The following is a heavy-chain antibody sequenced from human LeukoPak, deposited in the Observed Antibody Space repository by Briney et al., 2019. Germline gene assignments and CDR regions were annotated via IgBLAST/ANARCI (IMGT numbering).Heavy chain of an antibody. CDR2: IYHSGST. D-gene: IGHD3-16*01. Sequence: TSETLPLTCTVSAYSISSAYYWGWIRQPPGKGLEWIGSIYHSGSTYYNPSLKSRVTISVDTSKNQFSLRLTSVTAADTAVYYCARQLDHYDNIYYFDYWGQGTLVTVSS. CDR3: ARQLDHYDNIYYFDY. V-gene: IGHV4-38-2*02. J-gene: IGHJ4*02. CDR1: AYSISSAYY.